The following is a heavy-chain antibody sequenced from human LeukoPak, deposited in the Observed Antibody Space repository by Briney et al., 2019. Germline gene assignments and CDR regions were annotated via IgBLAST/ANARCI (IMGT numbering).Heavy chain of an antibody. V-gene: IGHV3-9*03. Sequence: GGSLRLSCTASGFAFKDYAMYWVRQAPGKGLEWVSGISWRSESIAYAESVEGRFTISRDNAKYSLYLQMNSLRTEDMAVYYCARSLSPGQRNAFNIWGQGTMVTVAS. CDR2: ISWRSESI. CDR1: GFAFKDYA. CDR3: ARSLSPGQRNAFNI. J-gene: IGHJ3*02. D-gene: IGHD6-25*01.